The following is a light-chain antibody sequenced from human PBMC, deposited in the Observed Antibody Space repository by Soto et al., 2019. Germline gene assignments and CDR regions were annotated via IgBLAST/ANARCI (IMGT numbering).Light chain of an antibody. CDR1: QSVRSN. Sequence: ETLMTQSPGTLSVSPGEGATLSCRASQSVRSNVAWYQQKPGQAPRLLIYGASTRATGVPARFSGSGSGTEFTLTISSLQSEDFAVYHCQQYNNWPRTFGQGTKV. CDR3: QQYNNWPRT. J-gene: IGKJ1*01. CDR2: GAS. V-gene: IGKV3-15*01.